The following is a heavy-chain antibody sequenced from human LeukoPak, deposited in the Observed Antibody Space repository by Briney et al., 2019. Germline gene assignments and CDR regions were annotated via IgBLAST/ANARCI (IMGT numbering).Heavy chain of an antibody. CDR1: GYTFTGYY. Sequence: GASVKVSCKASGYTFTGYYMHWVRQAPGQGLEWMGWINPNSGGTNYAQKFQGRVTMTRDTSISTAYMELSRLRSDDTAVYYCARVSNGVLMGLSEYYMDVWGKGTTVTVSS. D-gene: IGHD2-8*01. CDR3: ARVSNGVLMGLSEYYMDV. V-gene: IGHV1-2*02. CDR2: INPNSGGT. J-gene: IGHJ6*03.